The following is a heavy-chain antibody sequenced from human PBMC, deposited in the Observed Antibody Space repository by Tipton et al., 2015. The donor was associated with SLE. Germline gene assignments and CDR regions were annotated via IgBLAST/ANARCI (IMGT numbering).Heavy chain of an antibody. CDR1: GGPISSYY. D-gene: IGHD2-8*02. CDR2: IYYNGST. CDR3: ARGGLYWLD. Sequence: TLSLTCTVSGGPISSYYWSWIRQPPGKGLEWIGYIYYNGSTNYNPSLKSRVTISVDTSKNQFSLKLSSVTAADTAVYYCARGGLYWLDWGQGTLVTVSS. V-gene: IGHV4-59*01. J-gene: IGHJ4*02.